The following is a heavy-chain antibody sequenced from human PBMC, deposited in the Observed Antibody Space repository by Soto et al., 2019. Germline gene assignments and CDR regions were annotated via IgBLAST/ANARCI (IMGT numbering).Heavy chain of an antibody. J-gene: IGHJ6*02. CDR1: GGSFSGYY. Sequence: SETLSLTCAVYGGSFSGYYWSWIRQPPGKGLEWIGEINHSGSTNYNPSLKSRVTISVDTSKNQFSLKLSSVTAADTAVYYCARPQNYYYYYGMDVWGQGTTVTVSS. CDR2: INHSGST. CDR3: ARPQNYYYYYGMDV. V-gene: IGHV4-34*01.